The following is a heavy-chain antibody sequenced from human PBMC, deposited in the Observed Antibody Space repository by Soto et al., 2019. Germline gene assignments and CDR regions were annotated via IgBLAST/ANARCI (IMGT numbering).Heavy chain of an antibody. CDR1: GFTFNTYR. CDR2: IKEDGSEK. D-gene: IGHD2-15*01. V-gene: IGHV3-7*01. Sequence: GGSLRLSCVVSGFTFNTYRMTWVRQAPGKXLEWVANIKEDGSEKYYGDSVRGRFTISRDNAKNSLFLQIASLRAEDTAVYYCARDRGYDAHDYYYNAMDVWGQGTTVTVSS. CDR3: ARDRGYDAHDYYYNAMDV. J-gene: IGHJ6*02.